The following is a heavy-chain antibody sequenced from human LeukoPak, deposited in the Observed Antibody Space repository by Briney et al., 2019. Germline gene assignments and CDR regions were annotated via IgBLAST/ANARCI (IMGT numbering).Heavy chain of an antibody. CDR1: GGSFSGYY. V-gene: IGHV4-34*01. D-gene: IGHD1-26*01. Sequence: SETLSLTCAVYGGSFSGYYWSWIRQPPGKGLEWIGEINHSGSTNYNPSLKSRVTISVDTSKNQFSLKLSSVTAADTAVYYCAGGSYHWGQGTLVTVSS. CDR3: AGGSYH. J-gene: IGHJ5*02. CDR2: INHSGST.